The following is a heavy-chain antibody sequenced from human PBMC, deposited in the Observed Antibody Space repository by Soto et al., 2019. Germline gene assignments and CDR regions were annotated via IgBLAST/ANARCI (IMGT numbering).Heavy chain of an antibody. J-gene: IGHJ2*01. CDR2: LYYSGNT. V-gene: IGHV4-59*03. CDR1: GDSINSFY. D-gene: IGHD6-19*01. Sequence: QVHLQESGPGLVKPSETLSLTCTVSGDSINSFYWSWFRQTPGKRLEWIGCLYYSGNTKYNPSLESRVTISIDSSKNQLSLNLNSVTDAEPAVYYCAGKKTDGSGWLGWFFDLWGRGTLVNVSS. CDR3: AGKKTDGSGWLGWFFDL.